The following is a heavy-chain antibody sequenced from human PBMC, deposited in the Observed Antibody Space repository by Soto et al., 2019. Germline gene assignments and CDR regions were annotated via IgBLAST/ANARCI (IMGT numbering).Heavy chain of an antibody. CDR1: GGSISSDY. Sequence: SETLSLTCTVSGGSISSDYWSWIRQPPGKGLEWIGYIYYSGSTSYNPSLKSRVTISVDTSKKQFSLKLSSVTAADTAVYYCARHLNSGYDVFDDWGQGTLVTVSS. J-gene: IGHJ4*02. D-gene: IGHD5-12*01. CDR2: IYYSGST. CDR3: ARHLNSGYDVFDD. V-gene: IGHV4-59*08.